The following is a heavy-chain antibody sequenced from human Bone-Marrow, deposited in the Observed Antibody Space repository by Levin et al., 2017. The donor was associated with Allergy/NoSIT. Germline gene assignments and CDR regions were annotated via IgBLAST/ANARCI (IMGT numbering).Heavy chain of an antibody. D-gene: IGHD6-19*01. J-gene: IGHJ5*02. CDR1: RFTFNTYV. CDR3: ASISSGWYDGWFDP. CDR2: ISGSGGRI. Sequence: GESLKISCSDSRFTFNTYVMSWVRQAPGKGLEWVASISGSGGRISYADSVRGRFTLSRDNSKNTVYLQMSSLSAEDTAVYYCASISSGWYDGWFDPWGQGTLVTVSS. V-gene: IGHV3-23*01.